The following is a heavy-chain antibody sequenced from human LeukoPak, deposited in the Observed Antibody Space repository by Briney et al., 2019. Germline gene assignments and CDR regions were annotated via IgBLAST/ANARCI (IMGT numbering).Heavy chain of an antibody. CDR1: GFTFSSYW. V-gene: IGHV3-7*01. CDR2: IKQDGSEK. J-gene: IGHJ4*02. Sequence: GGSLRLSGAASGFTFSSYWMSWVRQAPGKGLEWVANIKQDGSEKYYVDSVKGRFTISRDNAKNSLYLQMNSLRAEDTAVYYCARVWTPFGPTFDYWGQGTLVTVSS. CDR3: ARVWTPFGPTFDY. D-gene: IGHD3/OR15-3a*01.